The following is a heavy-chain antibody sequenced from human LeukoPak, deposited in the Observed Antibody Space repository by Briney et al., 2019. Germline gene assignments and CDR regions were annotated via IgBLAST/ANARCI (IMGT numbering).Heavy chain of an antibody. V-gene: IGHV3-23*01. CDR3: ANRIGY. CDR2: ISGSGAST. J-gene: IGHJ4*02. CDR1: GFTFSSYA. Sequence: GGSLILSCAVYGFTFSSYAMSWVRQAPGRGLEWVSAISGSGASTNYADTVTGRFTISRDNSKNTLYLQRNSLRAEDTAVDYCANRIGYWGQGTLVTVSS.